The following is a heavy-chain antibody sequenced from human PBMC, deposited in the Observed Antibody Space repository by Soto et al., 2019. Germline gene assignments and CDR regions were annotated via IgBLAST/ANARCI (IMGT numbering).Heavy chain of an antibody. D-gene: IGHD4-17*01. J-gene: IGHJ4*02. V-gene: IGHV1-69*01. CDR1: GGTFSSYT. Sequence: QVQLVQSGAEVKKPGSSVKVSCKASGGTFSSYTFTWVRQAPGQGLEWMGGIIPLFGTANYAQKFQGRVTITADESTSTAYMQLSSLRSEDTAMYYCAREDYGDYGKPFDYWGQGTLVTVSS. CDR3: AREDYGDYGKPFDY. CDR2: IIPLFGTA.